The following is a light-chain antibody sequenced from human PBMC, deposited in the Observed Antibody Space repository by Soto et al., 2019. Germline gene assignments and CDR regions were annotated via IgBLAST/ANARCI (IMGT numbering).Light chain of an antibody. Sequence: IVMTQSPATLSVSPGERATLSFRASQSVSSNLAWYQQKPGQAPRLLIYDASNRATGIPARFSGSGSGTDFTLTISSLEPEDFAVYYCQQRSNWPRTFGQGTKVDIK. CDR3: QQRSNWPRT. CDR1: QSVSSN. J-gene: IGKJ1*01. CDR2: DAS. V-gene: IGKV3-11*01.